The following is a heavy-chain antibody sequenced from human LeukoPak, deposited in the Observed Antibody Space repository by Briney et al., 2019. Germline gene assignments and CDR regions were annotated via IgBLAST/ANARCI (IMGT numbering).Heavy chain of an antibody. D-gene: IGHD6-13*01. V-gene: IGHV3-21*01. J-gene: IGHJ4*02. CDR2: ISSSSSYI. Sequence: GGSLRLSCEASGFTFSSYSMNWVRQAPGKGLEWVSSISSSSSYIYYADSVKGRFTISRDNAKNSLYLQMNSLRAEDTAVYYCARDQEWQQLDSLVFGYWGQGTLVTVSS. CDR3: ARDQEWQQLDSLVFGY. CDR1: GFTFSSYS.